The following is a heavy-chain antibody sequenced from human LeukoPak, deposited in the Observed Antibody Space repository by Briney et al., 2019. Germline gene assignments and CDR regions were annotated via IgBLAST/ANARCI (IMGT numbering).Heavy chain of an antibody. D-gene: IGHD3-10*01. Sequence: ASVKVSCKASGDTFTGYYMHWVRQAPRQGLEGMGWINPNSGGTNYAQKFQGWVTMTRDTSISTAYMELSRLRSDDTAVYYCARGPQITMVRGGSGYNWFDPWGQGTLVTVSS. CDR3: ARGPQITMVRGGSGYNWFDP. V-gene: IGHV1-2*04. CDR1: GDTFTGYY. J-gene: IGHJ5*02. CDR2: INPNSGGT.